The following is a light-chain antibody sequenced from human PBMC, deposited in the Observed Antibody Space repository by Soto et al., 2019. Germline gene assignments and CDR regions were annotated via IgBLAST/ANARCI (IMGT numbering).Light chain of an antibody. V-gene: IGKV3-15*01. J-gene: IGKJ1*01. CDR3: QQYYSTPRT. Sequence: EIVMTQSPATLSVSPGERATLSCRASESVTINLAWYQQRPGQAPSLLIHSASTRESGVPDRFSGSGSGTDFTLTISSLQAEDVAVYYCQQYYSTPRTFGQGTKVDIK. CDR2: SAS. CDR1: ESVTIN.